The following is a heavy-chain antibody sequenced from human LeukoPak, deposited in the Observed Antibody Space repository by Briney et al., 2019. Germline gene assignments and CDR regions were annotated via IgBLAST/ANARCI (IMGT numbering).Heavy chain of an antibody. CDR3: ARGYRTAPSAVDY. CDR2: IRPLSGTA. CDR1: GRTLNNSA. Sequence: ASVKVSCKTSGRTLNNSAISWVRQATGQGLEGLGGIRPLSGTAGYAQKIQGRVTITKDESTRTVYLELTSLTSDDTAEYYCARGYRTAPSAVDYWGQGTLVTVSS. V-gene: IGHV1-69*05. J-gene: IGHJ4*02. D-gene: IGHD1-1*01.